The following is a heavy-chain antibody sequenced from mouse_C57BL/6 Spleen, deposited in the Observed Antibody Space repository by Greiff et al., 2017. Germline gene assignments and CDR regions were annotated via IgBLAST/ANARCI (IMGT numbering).Heavy chain of an antibody. CDR3: ARSGGYLDY. D-gene: IGHD3-1*01. V-gene: IGHV1-26*01. CDR1: GYTFTDYY. CDR2: INPNNGGT. J-gene: IGHJ2*01. Sequence: VQLKQSGPELVKPGASVKISCKASGYTFTDYYMNWVKQSHGKSLEWIGDINPNNGGTSYNQKFKGKATLTVDKSSSTAYMELRSLTSEDSAVYYCARSGGYLDYWGQGTTLTVSS.